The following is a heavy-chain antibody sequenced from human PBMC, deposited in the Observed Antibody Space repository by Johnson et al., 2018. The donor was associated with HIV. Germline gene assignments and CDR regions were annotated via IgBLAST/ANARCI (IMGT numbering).Heavy chain of an antibody. V-gene: IGHV3-33*01. D-gene: IGHD5-24*01. CDR3: AREMATICPQNFCDAFDI. CDR1: GFTFSNYG. CDR2: IWFDGSNK. Sequence: QVQLVESGGGVVQPGRSLRLSCAASGFTFSNYGMHWVRQAPGKGLEWVAVIWFDGSNKYYADSVKGRFTISRDNSKNTLYLQMNSLRAEDTAVYYCAREMATICPQNFCDAFDIWGQGTMVTVSS. J-gene: IGHJ3*02.